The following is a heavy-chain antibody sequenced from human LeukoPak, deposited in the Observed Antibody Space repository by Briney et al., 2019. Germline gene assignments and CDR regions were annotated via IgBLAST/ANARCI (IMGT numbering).Heavy chain of an antibody. CDR3: AKDLNYYGSGNLDY. V-gene: IGHV3-23*01. CDR2: ITGSGGST. D-gene: IGHD3-10*01. CDR1: GFTFSNYG. Sequence: PGGTQRLSCAASGFTFSNYGMNWVRQAPGKGLEWVSGITGSGGSTYYADSVKGRFTISRDNSKNTLYLQMNSLRAEDTAVYYCAKDLNYYGSGNLDYWGQGTLVTVSS. J-gene: IGHJ4*02.